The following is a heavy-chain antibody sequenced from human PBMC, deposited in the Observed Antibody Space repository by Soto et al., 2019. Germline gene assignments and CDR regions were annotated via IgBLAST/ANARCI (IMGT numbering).Heavy chain of an antibody. CDR2: IAGNGGIL. Sequence: GSLRLSCVAPGFTFSNYVMSWVCQAPGKGLECVAAIAGNGGILYYTDSVKGRFSISRDNSKNTLHLQMNSLRAEDTAVYYCARRQFFSFDSWGQGILVTVSS. D-gene: IGHD6-19*01. CDR1: GFTFSNYV. J-gene: IGHJ4*02. V-gene: IGHV3-23*01. CDR3: ARRQFFSFDS.